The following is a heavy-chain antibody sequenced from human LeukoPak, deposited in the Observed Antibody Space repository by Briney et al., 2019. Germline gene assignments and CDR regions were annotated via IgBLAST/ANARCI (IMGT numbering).Heavy chain of an antibody. CDR1: GGSISSYY. D-gene: IGHD5-12*01. J-gene: IGHJ4*02. V-gene: IGHV4-59*01. CDR2: IYYSGSP. Sequence: PSETLSLTCTVSGGSISSYYWSWIRQPPGKGLEWIGYIYYSGSPNYNPSLKSRVTISVDTSKNQFSLKLSSVTAADPAVYYCARGWGNGYDLGGGDYWGQGTLVTVSS. CDR3: ARGWGNGYDLGGGDY.